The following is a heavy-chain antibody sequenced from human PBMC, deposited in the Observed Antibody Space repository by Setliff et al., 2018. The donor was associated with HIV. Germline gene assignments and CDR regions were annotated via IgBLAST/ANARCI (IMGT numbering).Heavy chain of an antibody. CDR2: INSDGSST. CDR3: ARRGVPQQIDLDS. V-gene: IGHV3-74*03. Sequence: GESLKISCAASGFTFSSYWMHWVRQVPGKGLVWVSRINSDGSSTTYADFVKGRFTISRDNAKNTLYLQMNSLRAEDTAMYYCARRGVPQQIDLDSWGHGTLVTVSS. CDR1: GFTFSSYW. D-gene: IGHD3-10*01. J-gene: IGHJ5*01.